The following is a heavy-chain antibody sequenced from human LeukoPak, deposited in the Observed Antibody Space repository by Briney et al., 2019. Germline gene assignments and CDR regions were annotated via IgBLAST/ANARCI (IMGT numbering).Heavy chain of an antibody. CDR1: GFTFSSYA. D-gene: IGHD6-13*01. Sequence: GGSLRLACSASGFTFSSYAMHWVRQAPGEGLEYVSAISSSGGRTYYADSVRGRFTISRDNSKNTLYLRMSSLRAEDTAVYYCVKGRYSNSWYSSYYWGQGTVVSVSS. V-gene: IGHV3-64D*09. CDR3: VKGRYSNSWYSSYY. J-gene: IGHJ4*02. CDR2: ISSSGGRT.